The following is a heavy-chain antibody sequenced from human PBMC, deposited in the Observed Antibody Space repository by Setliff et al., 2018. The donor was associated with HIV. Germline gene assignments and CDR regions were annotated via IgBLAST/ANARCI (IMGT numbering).Heavy chain of an antibody. CDR3: AKELDCGGDCFAYFDS. J-gene: IGHJ4*02. V-gene: IGHV3-43D*04. Sequence: GGSLRLSCAASGFTFDDYAMHWVRQAPGKALEWVSLIQGDGSRTYYADSVKGRFTISRDNRKNSLYLQMNSLTDEDTAWYYCAKELDCGGDCFAYFDSWGQGTLVTVSS. D-gene: IGHD2-21*02. CDR1: GFTFDDYA. CDR2: IQGDGSRT.